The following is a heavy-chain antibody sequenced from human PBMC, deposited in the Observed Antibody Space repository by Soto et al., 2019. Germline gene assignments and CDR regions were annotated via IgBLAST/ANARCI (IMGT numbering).Heavy chain of an antibody. Sequence: GAGVKVSCKASGGTFSSYAISWVRQAPGQGLEWMGGIIPIFGTANYAQKFQGRVTITADESKSTAYMELSSLRSEDTGVYYCARGVNYDILTGLGSYYYYYGMDVWGQGTPVTVSS. J-gene: IGHJ6*02. CDR2: IIPIFGTA. V-gene: IGHV1-69*13. D-gene: IGHD3-9*01. CDR1: GGTFSSYA. CDR3: ARGVNYDILTGLGSYYYYYGMDV.